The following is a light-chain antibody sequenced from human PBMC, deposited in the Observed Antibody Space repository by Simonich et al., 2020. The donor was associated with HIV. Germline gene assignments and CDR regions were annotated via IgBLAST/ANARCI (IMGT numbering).Light chain of an antibody. V-gene: IGKV3-15*01. CDR2: GAS. J-gene: IGKJ2*01. CDR1: QSVSSN. CDR3: QQSYSTPPYT. Sequence: ELVMTQSPATLSVSPGERATLSCRASQSVSSNLAWYQQKPGLAPRLLIYGASSRATGVPARFSGSGSGTEFNLTISSMQSEDCATYYCQQSYSTPPYTFGQGTKLEIK.